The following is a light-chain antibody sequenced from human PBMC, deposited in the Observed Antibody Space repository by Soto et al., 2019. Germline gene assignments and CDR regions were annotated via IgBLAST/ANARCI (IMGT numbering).Light chain of an antibody. CDR3: QHYNSYSEA. CDR2: KAS. CDR1: QTISSW. J-gene: IGKJ1*01. Sequence: DIQMTHSPSTLSASVGDRVTITCRASQTISSWLAWYQQKPGKAPKLLIYKASTLKSGVPSRSSGSGSGTEFTLTISSLQPDDFATYYCQHYNSYSEAFGQGTKVDIK. V-gene: IGKV1-5*03.